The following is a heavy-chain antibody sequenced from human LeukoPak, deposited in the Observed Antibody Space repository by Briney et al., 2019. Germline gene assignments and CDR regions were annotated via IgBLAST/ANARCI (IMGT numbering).Heavy chain of an antibody. J-gene: IGHJ6*03. D-gene: IGHD1-1*01. Sequence: NSSETLSLTCTVSGGSFRGYYWSWIRQPAGKGLEWIGHLYTTGSTNYHPSVKSRVTMSVDTTKNQFSLKLSSVTAADTARYYCARGTYNWNDVGYYYYYMDVWGKGTTVTVSS. CDR3: ARGTYNWNDVGYYYYYMDV. V-gene: IGHV4-4*07. CDR2: LYTTGST. CDR1: GGSFRGYY.